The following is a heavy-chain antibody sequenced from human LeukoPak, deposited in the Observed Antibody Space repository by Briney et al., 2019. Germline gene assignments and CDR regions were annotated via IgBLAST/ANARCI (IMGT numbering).Heavy chain of an antibody. CDR1: GGSINNYY. D-gene: IGHD1-26*01. CDR3: ARPLRVGASWFDP. CDR2: IYYSGST. J-gene: IGHJ5*02. V-gene: IGHV4-59*05. Sequence: SETLSLTCTVSGGSINNYYWSWIRQPPGKGLEWIGSIYYSGSTYYNPSLKSRVTISVDTSKNQFSLKLSSVTAADTAVYYCARPLRVGASWFDPWGQGTLVTVSS.